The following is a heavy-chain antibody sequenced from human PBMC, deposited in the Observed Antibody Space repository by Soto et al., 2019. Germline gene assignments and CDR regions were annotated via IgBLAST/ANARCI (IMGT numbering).Heavy chain of an antibody. CDR2: ISAYNGNT. D-gene: IGHD5-18*01. J-gene: IGHJ6*02. Sequence: GASVKVSCKASGYTFTSYGISWVRQAPGQGLEWMGWISAYNGNTNYAQKLQGRVTMTTDTSTSTAYMELRSLRSDDTAVYYCARRGYSYGYLPSAYYYGMDVWGQGTTVTVSS. CDR1: GYTFTSYG. CDR3: ARRGYSYGYLPSAYYYGMDV. V-gene: IGHV1-18*04.